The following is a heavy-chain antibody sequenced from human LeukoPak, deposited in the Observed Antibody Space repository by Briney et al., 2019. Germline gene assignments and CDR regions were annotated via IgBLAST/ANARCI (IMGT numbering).Heavy chain of an antibody. CDR3: ARDLGWYGMDV. J-gene: IGHJ6*02. V-gene: IGHV3-7*03. CDR1: GFTFSNFW. D-gene: IGHD2-15*01. CDR2: IKQDETEK. Sequence: GGSLRLSCKASGFTFSNFWMGWVRQAPGKGLEWVANIKQDETEKFYLGSVKGRFTISRDNAKNSLYLQMNSLRAEDTAVYYCARDLGWYGMDVWGQGTTVTVSS.